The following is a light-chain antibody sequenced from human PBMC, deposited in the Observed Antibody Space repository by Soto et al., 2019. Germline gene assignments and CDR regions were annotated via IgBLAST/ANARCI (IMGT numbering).Light chain of an antibody. CDR1: QSVSSSD. J-gene: IGKJ1*01. V-gene: IGKV3-20*01. CDR2: GAS. Sequence: EVVLTQSPGTLSLSPGERATLSCRASQSVSSSDLAWYQQKPGQAPRLLISGASGRATGIQDRFSASGSGTDFTLTISRLEPEDSAVFYCHLYGASPPTFGQGTKV. CDR3: HLYGASPPT.